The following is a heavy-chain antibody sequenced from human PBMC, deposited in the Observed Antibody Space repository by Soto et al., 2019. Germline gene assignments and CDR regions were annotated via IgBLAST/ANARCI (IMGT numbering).Heavy chain of an antibody. CDR3: ASRIAAVCILIDY. D-gene: IGHD6-13*01. Sequence: GGSLRLSCAASGFTFSDYYMSWIRQAPGKGLEWVSYISSSGSTIYYADSVKGRFTISRDNAKNSLYLQMNSLRAEDTAVYYCASRIAAVCILIDYWGQGTLFTVSS. CDR1: GFTFSDYY. CDR2: ISSSGSTI. V-gene: IGHV3-11*01. J-gene: IGHJ4*02.